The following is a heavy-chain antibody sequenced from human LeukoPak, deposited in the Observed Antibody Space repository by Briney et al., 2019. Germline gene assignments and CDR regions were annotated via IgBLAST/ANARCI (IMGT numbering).Heavy chain of an antibody. V-gene: IGHV3-15*01. CDR2: IKSKTDGGTT. J-gene: IGHJ6*03. CDR3: TTESRSSWYYYYYYYMDV. D-gene: IGHD6-13*01. CDR1: GFTFSSYW. Sequence: GGSLRLSCAASGFTFSSYWMSWVRQAPGKGLEWVGRIKSKTDGGTTDYAAPVKGRFTISRDDSKNTLYLQMNSLKTEDTAVYYCTTESRSSWYYYYYYYMDVWGKGTTVTVSS.